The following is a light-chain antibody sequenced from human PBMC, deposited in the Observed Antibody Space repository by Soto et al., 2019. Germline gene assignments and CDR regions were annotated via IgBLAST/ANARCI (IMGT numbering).Light chain of an antibody. J-gene: IGLJ2*01. CDR2: DDS. Sequence: SYELTQPPSVSVAPGKTARITCGGNTIGSTSVHWYQQKPGQAPVLVIYDDSDRPSGIPERFSGYNSGNTATLPISRVEAGDEADYYCQVWDGNSDHPVFGGGTKLTVL. CDR3: QVWDGNSDHPV. V-gene: IGLV3-21*03. CDR1: TIGSTS.